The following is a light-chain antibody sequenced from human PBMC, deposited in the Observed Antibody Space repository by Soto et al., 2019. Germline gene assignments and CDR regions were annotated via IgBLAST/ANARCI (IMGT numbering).Light chain of an antibody. CDR2: EVN. Sequence: QSVLTQPPSVSGAPGQRVTISCTGTSSNIGAGYDVHWYQQLPGTAPKLLIYEVNKRPSGVPDRFSGSKSGSTASLTVSGLQAEDEAEYYCSSYAVTNIFVFGTGTKLTVL. CDR3: SSYAVTNIFV. CDR1: SSNIGAGYD. J-gene: IGLJ1*01. V-gene: IGLV1-40*01.